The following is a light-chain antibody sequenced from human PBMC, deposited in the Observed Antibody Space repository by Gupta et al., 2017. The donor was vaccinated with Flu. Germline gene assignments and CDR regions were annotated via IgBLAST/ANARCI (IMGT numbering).Light chain of an antibody. CDR3: QHYGSSEWT. Sequence: EVVFTQSPGTLSLSPGQRATLSCRASQSVSSTYLAWYQQKPGQAPRLLIYSASSRATGVPDRFSGSGSGTDFTLTISRLEPEDFAVYYCQHYGSSEWTFGQGTKVEIK. CDR1: QSVSSTY. V-gene: IGKV3-20*01. CDR2: SAS. J-gene: IGKJ1*01.